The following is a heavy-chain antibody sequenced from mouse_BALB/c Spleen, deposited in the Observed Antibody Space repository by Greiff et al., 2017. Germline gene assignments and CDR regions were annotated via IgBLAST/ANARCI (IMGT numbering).Heavy chain of an antibody. CDR3: TRGVYDGYYRDY. CDR2: IYPGNSDT. D-gene: IGHD2-3*01. V-gene: IGHV1-5*01. J-gene: IGHJ2*01. Sequence: EVQLVESGTVLARPGASVKMSCKASGYTFTSYWMHWVKQRPGQGLEWIGAIYPGNSDTSYNQKFKGKAKLTAVTSTSTAYMELSSLTNEDSAVYYCTRGVYDGYYRDYWGQGTTLTVSS. CDR1: GYTFTSYW.